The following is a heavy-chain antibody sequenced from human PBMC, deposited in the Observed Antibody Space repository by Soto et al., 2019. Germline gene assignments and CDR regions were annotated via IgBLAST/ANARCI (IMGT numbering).Heavy chain of an antibody. J-gene: IGHJ3*02. D-gene: IGHD3-16*01. Sequence: QAQLVQSGAEVRKPGASVKVSCKTSGYTFINYGVTWVRQAPGQGLVWMGWINTNNGQTNVPQNSQGRLTLTSDASARTVYMELMSLRDDDTAVYYCVRDVVWGATLIRGVVAGGFDIWGQGTPVTVSS. CDR1: GYTFINYG. CDR3: VRDVVWGATLIRGVVAGGFDI. V-gene: IGHV1-18*01. CDR2: INTNNGQT.